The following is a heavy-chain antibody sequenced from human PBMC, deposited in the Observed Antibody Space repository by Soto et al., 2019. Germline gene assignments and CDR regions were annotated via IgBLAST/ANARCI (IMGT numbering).Heavy chain of an antibody. Sequence: QVQLVQSGAEVKKPGSSVKVSCEASGGTFSGHAISWVRQAPGQGPEWMGGLIPLFGTTQHAQNFQGRLTITADKSTSTAYMERTSLRFEDTAIYYCARGPNWGYRFDSWGQGTLVTVSS. CDR3: ARGPNWGYRFDS. D-gene: IGHD7-27*01. CDR1: GGTFSGHA. V-gene: IGHV1-69*06. CDR2: LIPLFGTT. J-gene: IGHJ4*02.